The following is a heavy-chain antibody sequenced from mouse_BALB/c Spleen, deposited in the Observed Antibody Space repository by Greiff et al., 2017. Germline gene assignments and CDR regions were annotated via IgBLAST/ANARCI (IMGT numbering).Heavy chain of an antibody. Sequence: EVQGVESGGDLVKPGGSLKLSCAASGFTFSSYGMSWVRQTPDKRLEWVATISSGGSYTFYPDSVKGRFTISRDNAKNTLYLQMSSLKSEDTAMYYCARHEELGRGWYFDVWGAGTTVTVSS. J-gene: IGHJ1*01. CDR3: ARHEELGRGWYFDV. V-gene: IGHV5-6*01. CDR1: GFTFSSYG. D-gene: IGHD4-1*01. CDR2: ISSGGSYT.